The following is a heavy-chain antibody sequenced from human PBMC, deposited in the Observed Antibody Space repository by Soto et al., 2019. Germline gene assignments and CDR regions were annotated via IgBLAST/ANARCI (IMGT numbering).Heavy chain of an antibody. V-gene: IGHV1-69*06. CDR3: ANHRGSQYYYYGMDV. J-gene: IGHJ6*02. CDR2: IIPIFGTA. D-gene: IGHD3-10*01. Sequence: GAPVKGFCKASGGTFSSYAISWVRQGPGQGVEWVGWIIPIFGTANYAQKLQGRVTINEHKSTSTAYLQLSSLRSEDTAVYYGANHRGSQYYYYGMDVWGQGTTVTISS. CDR1: GGTFSSYA.